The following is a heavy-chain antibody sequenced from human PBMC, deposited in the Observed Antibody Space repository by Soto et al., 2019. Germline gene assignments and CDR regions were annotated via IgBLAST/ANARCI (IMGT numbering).Heavy chain of an antibody. Sequence: PSETLSLTCTVSGGSISSYYWSWIRQPPGKGLEWIGYIYYSGSTNYNPSLKSRVTISVDTSKNQFSLKLSSVTAADTAVYYCARDYYDRYYYYGMDVWGQGTTVTVSS. V-gene: IGHV4-59*01. D-gene: IGHD3-3*01. CDR3: ARDYYDRYYYYGMDV. CDR1: GGSISSYY. CDR2: IYYSGST. J-gene: IGHJ6*02.